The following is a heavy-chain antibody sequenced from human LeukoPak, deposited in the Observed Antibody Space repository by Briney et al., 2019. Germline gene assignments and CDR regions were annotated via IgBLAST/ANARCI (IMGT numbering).Heavy chain of an antibody. J-gene: IGHJ6*04. CDR2: IIPIFGTA. Sequence: SVKVSCKASGGTFSSYAISWVRQAPGQGLEWMGGIIPIFGTANYAQKFQGRVTITADESTSTAYMELGSLRSEDTAVYYCAREAGWNTYYYGMDVWGKGTTVTVSS. CDR1: GGTFSSYA. CDR3: AREAGWNTYYYGMDV. D-gene: IGHD1/OR15-1a*01. V-gene: IGHV1-69*13.